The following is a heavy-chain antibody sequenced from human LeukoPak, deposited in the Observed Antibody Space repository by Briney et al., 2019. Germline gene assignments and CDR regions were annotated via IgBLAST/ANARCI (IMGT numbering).Heavy chain of an antibody. J-gene: IGHJ6*03. CDR2: INTNTGNP. Sequence: GASVKVSCKASGYTFTTYAMNWVRQAPGQGLEWMGWINTNTGNPTYAQGFTGRFVFSLDTSVSTAYLQISSLKAEDTAVYYCARDGRSIAATGFFFYYYYYMDVWGKGTTVTVSS. CDR3: ARDGRSIAATGFFFYYYYYMDV. CDR1: GYTFTTYA. D-gene: IGHD6-13*01. V-gene: IGHV7-4-1*02.